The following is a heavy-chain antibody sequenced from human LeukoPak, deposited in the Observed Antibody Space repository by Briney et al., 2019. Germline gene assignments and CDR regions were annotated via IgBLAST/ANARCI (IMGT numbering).Heavy chain of an antibody. V-gene: IGHV3-30*04. CDR2: ISFDASYK. D-gene: IGHD1-26*01. Sequence: PGGSLRLSCAASGFTFSSYAMHWVRQAPGKGLEWVAVISFDASYKYYADSVKGRFTTSRDNSKNTLYLQMNSLRAEDTAVYYCARDEIVTKYYFDYWGQGTLVTVSS. J-gene: IGHJ4*02. CDR3: ARDEIVTKYYFDY. CDR1: GFTFSSYA.